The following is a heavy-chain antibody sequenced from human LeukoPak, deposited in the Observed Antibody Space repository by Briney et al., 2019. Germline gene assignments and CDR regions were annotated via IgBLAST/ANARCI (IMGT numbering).Heavy chain of an antibody. CDR1: GGTFSSYA. V-gene: IGHV1-69*04. CDR2: IIPILGIA. CDR3: ARERWLRLVYYGMDV. Sequence: GASVKVSCKASGGTFSSYAISWVRQAPGQGLEWMGRIIPILGIANYAQKFQGRVTITADKSTSTAYMELSSLRSEDTAVYYCARERWLRLVYYGMDVWGQGTTVTVSS. J-gene: IGHJ6*02. D-gene: IGHD5-24*01.